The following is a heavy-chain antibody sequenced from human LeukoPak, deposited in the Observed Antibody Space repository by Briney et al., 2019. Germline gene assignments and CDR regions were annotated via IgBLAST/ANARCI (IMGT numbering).Heavy chain of an antibody. D-gene: IGHD3-10*01. CDR1: GFSFSDAW. Sequence: GGSLRLSCAASGFSFSDAWMSWVRQIPGKGLEWVGRIESRTDGGTTDYAAPVKGRFTISRDDSTNTLYLQMNSLKSEDTAVYYCTTYGSGRKFDYWGQGILVTVSS. V-gene: IGHV3-15*04. J-gene: IGHJ4*02. CDR2: IESRTDGGTT. CDR3: TTYGSGRKFDY.